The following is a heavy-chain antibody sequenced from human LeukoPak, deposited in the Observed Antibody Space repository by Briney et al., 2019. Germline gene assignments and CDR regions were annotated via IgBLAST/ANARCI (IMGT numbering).Heavy chain of an antibody. V-gene: IGHV1-2*02. CDR3: ARAPPVMYYYDSSGTYYFDY. CDR2: INPNSGGT. Sequence: ASVKVSCKASGYTFTGYYMHWVRQASGQGLEWMGWINPNSGGTNYAQKFQGRVTMTRDTSISTAYMELSRLRSDDTAVYYCARAPPVMYYYDSSGTYYFDYWGQGTLVTVSS. D-gene: IGHD3-22*01. J-gene: IGHJ4*02. CDR1: GYTFTGYY.